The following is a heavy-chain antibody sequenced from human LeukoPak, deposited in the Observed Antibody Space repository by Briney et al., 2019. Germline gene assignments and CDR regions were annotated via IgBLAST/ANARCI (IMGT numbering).Heavy chain of an antibody. V-gene: IGHV3-30*15. CDR3: VREQPGDGWSGFDY. J-gene: IGHJ4*02. D-gene: IGHD6-19*01. Sequence: QSGGSLRLSGAASGFTFGSYALHWVRQAPGKGQEGVAVISDDGTRQHYADFLGGRFTISRDNSKNTVSLQMSSLTSEDTAVYFCVREQPGDGWSGFDYWGQGNLVTVSS. CDR1: GFTFGSYA. CDR2: ISDDGTRQ.